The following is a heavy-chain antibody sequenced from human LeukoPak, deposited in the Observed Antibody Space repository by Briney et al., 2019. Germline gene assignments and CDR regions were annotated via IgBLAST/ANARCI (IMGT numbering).Heavy chain of an antibody. CDR3: ARSADRSGYFREITLYYFDY. V-gene: IGHV3-48*03. Sequence: GGSLRLFCGASGFSFSSYAMHWVRQAPGKGLEWVSYISNSGSTIYYADSVKGRFTISRDNAKNSLYLQMNSLRAEDTAVYYCARSADRSGYFREITLYYFDYWGQGALVTVSS. CDR2: ISNSGSTI. D-gene: IGHD3-22*01. J-gene: IGHJ4*02. CDR1: GFSFSSYA.